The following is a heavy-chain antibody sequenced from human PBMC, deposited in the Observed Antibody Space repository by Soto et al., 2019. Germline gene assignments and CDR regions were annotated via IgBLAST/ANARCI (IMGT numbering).Heavy chain of an antibody. D-gene: IGHD3-9*01. CDR3: ARTFDFWDRYSAFES. Sequence: EVQLFQSGGGLVQPGGSLRLSCAGSGFRFRDYAMGWVRQAPGGGLEWVSFISDGGRSTYYADSVKGRFTISRDNSKNTLYLPRSSPRAEDTAVYFCARTFDFWDRYSAFESWCPGTLVTGSS. J-gene: IGHJ4*02. CDR2: ISDGGRST. CDR1: GFRFRDYA. V-gene: IGHV3-23*01.